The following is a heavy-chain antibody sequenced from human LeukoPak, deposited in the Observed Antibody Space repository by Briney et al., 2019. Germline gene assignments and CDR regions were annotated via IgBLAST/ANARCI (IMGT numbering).Heavy chain of an antibody. V-gene: IGHV4-59*01. CDR3: AREAAAGPNWFDP. Sequence: SQTLSLTCTVSGGSISSYYWSWIRHPPGKGLEWIGYIYYSGSTNYNPSLKSRVTISVDTSKNQFSLKLSSVTAADTAVYYCAREAAAGPNWFDPWGQGTLVTVSS. D-gene: IGHD6-13*01. CDR1: GGSISSYY. J-gene: IGHJ5*02. CDR2: IYYSGST.